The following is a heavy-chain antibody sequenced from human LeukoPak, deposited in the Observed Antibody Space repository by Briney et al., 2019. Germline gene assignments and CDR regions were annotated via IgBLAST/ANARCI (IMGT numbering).Heavy chain of an antibody. V-gene: IGHV3-21*01. D-gene: IGHD6-19*01. J-gene: IGHJ4*02. CDR2: ISSSSSYI. CDR1: GFTFSSYS. Sequence: GGSLRLSCAASGFTFSSYSMNWVRQAPGNGLEWVSSISSSSSYIYYADSVKGRFTISRDNAKNSLYLQMNSLRAEDTAVYSCARASVDGMASFDYWGQGTLVTVSS. CDR3: ARASVDGMASFDY.